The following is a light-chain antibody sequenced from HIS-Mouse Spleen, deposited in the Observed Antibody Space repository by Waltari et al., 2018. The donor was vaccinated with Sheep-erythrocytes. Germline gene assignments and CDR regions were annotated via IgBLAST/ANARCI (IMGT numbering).Light chain of an antibody. Sequence: QSALTQSASVSGSPGQSITISCTGTSSDVGSYNLVPWYQQHPGKAPKLMIYEGSKRPSGVSNRFSGSKSGNTASPTISGLQAEDEADYYCCSYAGSSTPWVFGGGTKLTVL. J-gene: IGLJ3*02. CDR1: SSDVGSYNL. CDR3: CSYAGSSTPWV. CDR2: EGS. V-gene: IGLV2-23*01.